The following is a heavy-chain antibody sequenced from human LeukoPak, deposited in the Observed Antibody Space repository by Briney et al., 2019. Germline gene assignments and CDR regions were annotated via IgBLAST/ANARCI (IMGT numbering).Heavy chain of an antibody. CDR1: GYSLSSGYY. J-gene: IGHJ4*02. Sequence: SETLSLTCTVSGYSLSSGYYWGWIRQPPGKGLEWIGSIYHSGSTYYNPSLKSRVTISVDTSKNQFSLKLSSVTAADTAVYYCATQYYYDSSGYMVRYFDYWGQGTLVTVSS. V-gene: IGHV4-38-2*02. CDR2: IYHSGST. D-gene: IGHD3-22*01. CDR3: ATQYYYDSSGYMVRYFDY.